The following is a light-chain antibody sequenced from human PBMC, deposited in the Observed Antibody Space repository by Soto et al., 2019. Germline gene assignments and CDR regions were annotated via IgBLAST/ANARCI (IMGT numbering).Light chain of an antibody. V-gene: IGKV3-20*01. J-gene: IGKJ3*01. Sequence: EIVLTQSPATLSLSPGERATLSCRASQSVSSYLAWYQQKPGQAPRLLIYDASSRATGIPDRFSGSGSGTDFTLTITRLEPKDFAVYYCQHYGTSPFTFGPGTKVDIK. CDR3: QHYGTSPFT. CDR1: QSVSSY. CDR2: DAS.